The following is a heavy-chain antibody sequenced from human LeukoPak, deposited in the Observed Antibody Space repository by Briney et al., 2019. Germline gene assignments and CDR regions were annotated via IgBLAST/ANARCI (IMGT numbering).Heavy chain of an antibody. Sequence: PGRSLRLSCAASGFTFDDYAMHWVRQAPGKGLEWVAVISYDGSNKYYVDSVKGRFTISRDNSKNTLYLQMNSLRAEDTAVYYCAKDGAREWLRSRDIDYWGQGTLVTVSS. V-gene: IGHV3-30*18. CDR1: GFTFDDYA. CDR2: ISYDGSNK. J-gene: IGHJ4*02. CDR3: AKDGAREWLRSRDIDY. D-gene: IGHD5-12*01.